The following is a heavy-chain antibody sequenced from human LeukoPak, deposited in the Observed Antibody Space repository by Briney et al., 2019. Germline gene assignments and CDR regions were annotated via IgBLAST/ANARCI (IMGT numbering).Heavy chain of an antibody. V-gene: IGHV1-18*01. J-gene: IGHJ4*02. CDR1: GYTFTSYG. D-gene: IGHD6-6*01. CDR3: ARDKYTTARSCSSVDY. CDR2: ISAYNGNT. Sequence: ASVKVSCKASGYTFTSYGIRWVRQAPGQGLEWMGWISAYNGNTNCAQKLQGRITMTTDTSTSTAYMELRSLRSDDTAVYYCARDKYTTARSCSSVDYWGQGTLVTVSS.